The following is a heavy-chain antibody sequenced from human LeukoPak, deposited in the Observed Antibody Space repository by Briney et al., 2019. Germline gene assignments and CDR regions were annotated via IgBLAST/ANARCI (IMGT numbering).Heavy chain of an antibody. V-gene: IGHV1-8*01. CDR1: GYTFTRYD. CDR2: MNPNSGNT. J-gene: IGHJ4*02. Sequence: AASVTVSCKASGYTFTRYDINWVRQATGQGLEWMGWMNPNSGNTGYAQKFQGRVTMTRNTSISTAYMELSSLRSEDTAVYYCARTLAVPRKAPGYDYWGQGTLVTVSS. CDR3: ARTLAVPRKAPGYDY. D-gene: IGHD1-1*01.